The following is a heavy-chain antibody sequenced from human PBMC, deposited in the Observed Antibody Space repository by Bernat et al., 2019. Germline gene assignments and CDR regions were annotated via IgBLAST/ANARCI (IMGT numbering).Heavy chain of an antibody. CDR2: ISYDGSNK. Sequence: QVQLVESGGGVVQPGRSLRLSCAASGFTFSSYAMHWVRQAPGKGLEWVAVISYDGSNKYYADSVEGRFTISRDNSKNTLYLQMNSLRAEDTAVYYCARGPYSSSPYYYYYGMDVWGQGTTVTVSS. J-gene: IGHJ6*02. V-gene: IGHV3-30-3*01. CDR1: GFTFSSYA. D-gene: IGHD6-6*01. CDR3: ARGPYSSSPYYYYYGMDV.